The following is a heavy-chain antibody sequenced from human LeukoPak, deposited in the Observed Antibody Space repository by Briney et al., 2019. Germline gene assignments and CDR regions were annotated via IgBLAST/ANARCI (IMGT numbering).Heavy chain of an antibody. CDR1: GGSISSYY. V-gene: IGHV4-59*01. D-gene: IGHD3-22*01. J-gene: IGHJ4*02. Sequence: SQTLSLTCTVSGGSISSYYWSWIRQPPGKGLEWIGYIYYSGSTNYNPSLKSRVTISVDTSKNQFSLKLSSVTAADTAVYYCAREFYYDSSDKGYFDYWGLGTLVTVSS. CDR3: AREFYYDSSDKGYFDY. CDR2: IYYSGST.